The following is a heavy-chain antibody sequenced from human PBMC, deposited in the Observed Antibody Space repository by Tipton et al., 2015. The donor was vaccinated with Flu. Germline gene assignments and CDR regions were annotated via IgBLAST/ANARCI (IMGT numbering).Heavy chain of an antibody. CDR1: RDSISSGYY. CDR2: ISHSGRT. Sequence: TLSLTCTVSRDSISSGYYWGWIRQPPGKGLEWIGCISHSGRTYYNPSLKSRVTISIDTARNQFSQRLSSVTATDTAVYYCARSTYYYGSGSSDYWGQGTLVTVSS. CDR3: ARSTYYYGSGSSDY. D-gene: IGHD3-10*01. J-gene: IGHJ4*02. V-gene: IGHV4-38-2*02.